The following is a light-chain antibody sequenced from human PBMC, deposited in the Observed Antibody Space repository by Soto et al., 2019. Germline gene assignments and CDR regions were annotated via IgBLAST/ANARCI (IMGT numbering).Light chain of an antibody. J-gene: IGLJ1*01. CDR3: SSYTSSSLYV. Sequence: QSALTQPASLSGSPGQSIAISCTGTSSDVGGYNYVSWYQQHPGKAPKLIIYDVSNRPSGVSNRFSGSKSGNAASLTISGLQAEDEADYYCSSYTSSSLYVFGTGTKLTVL. CDR2: DVS. CDR1: SSDVGGYNY. V-gene: IGLV2-14*01.